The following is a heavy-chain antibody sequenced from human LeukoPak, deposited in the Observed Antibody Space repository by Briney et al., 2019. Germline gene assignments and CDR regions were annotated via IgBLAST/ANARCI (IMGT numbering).Heavy chain of an antibody. CDR2: ISSSGSTI. CDR1: GFTFSDYY. D-gene: IGHD2-15*01. J-gene: IGHJ6*03. V-gene: IGHV3-11*04. Sequence: GGSLRLSCAASGFTFSDYYMSWIRQAPGKGLEWVSYISSSGSTIYYADSVKGRFTISRDNAKNSLYLQMNSLRAEDTAVYYCARGPYCSGGSCYRTEGYYYYMDVWGKGTTVTVSS. CDR3: ARGPYCSGGSCYRTEGYYYYMDV.